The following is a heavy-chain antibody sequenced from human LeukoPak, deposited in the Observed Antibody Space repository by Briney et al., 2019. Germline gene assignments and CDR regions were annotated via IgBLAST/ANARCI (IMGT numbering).Heavy chain of an antibody. CDR1: GFTLGSHD. Sequence: QPGWSLRLSCTASGFTLGSHDMHWVRQIPGQGLEWVAAVSSGFHAFFADSVQGRFTVSREDARNSLYLQMNSLRAGDTAVYYCVREARGYHYTYFDYWGQGTLVTVSS. D-gene: IGHD5-18*01. J-gene: IGHJ4*02. CDR3: VREARGYHYTYFDY. V-gene: IGHV3-13*01. CDR2: VSSGFHA.